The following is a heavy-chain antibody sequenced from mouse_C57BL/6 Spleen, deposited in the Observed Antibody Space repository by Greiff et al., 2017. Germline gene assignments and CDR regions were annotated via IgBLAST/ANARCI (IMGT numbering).Heavy chain of an antibody. CDR1: GFSLTSYG. J-gene: IGHJ4*01. CDR3: ARAGLRRDAMDY. Sequence: VKLQESGPGLVAPSQSLSITCTVSGFSLTSYGVHWVRQPPGKGLEWLVVIWSDGSTTYNSALKSRLSISKDNSKSQVFLKMNSLQTDDTAMYYCARAGLRRDAMDYWGQGTSVTVSS. V-gene: IGHV2-6*03. CDR2: IWSDGST. D-gene: IGHD2-4*01.